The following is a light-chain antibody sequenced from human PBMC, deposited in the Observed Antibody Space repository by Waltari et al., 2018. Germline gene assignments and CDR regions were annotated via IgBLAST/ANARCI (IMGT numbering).Light chain of an antibody. V-gene: IGKV1-17*01. J-gene: IGKJ4*01. Sequence: DIQMTQSPSSLSVSVGDRVTIACRASQAIRNDLGWFQQKPGKAPRRLIYAASRLQSGVPSRFSGSGSGTQVTLTIGRLQPEDFATYYCLQHNTYPLTFGGGTKVEI. CDR1: QAIRND. CDR3: LQHNTYPLT. CDR2: AAS.